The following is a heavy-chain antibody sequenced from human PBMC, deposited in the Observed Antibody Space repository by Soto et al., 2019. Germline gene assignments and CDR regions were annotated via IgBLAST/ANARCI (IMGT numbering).Heavy chain of an antibody. CDR2: INPDNGNT. V-gene: IGHV1-3*01. J-gene: IGHJ5*02. Sequence: GASVKVSCKASGYTFTRCTMNWVRQAPGQRLEWMGWINPDNGNTKSPQKFQDRVIITRDTSASTAYMDLSSLRSEDTAVYYCARGIATGQLDPWGQGTLVTVSS. CDR1: GYTFTRCT. D-gene: IGHD2-15*01. CDR3: ARGIATGQLDP.